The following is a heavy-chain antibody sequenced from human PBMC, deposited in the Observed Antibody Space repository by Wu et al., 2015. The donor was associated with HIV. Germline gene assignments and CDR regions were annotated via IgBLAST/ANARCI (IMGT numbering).Heavy chain of an antibody. CDR1: GYSFTGHY. D-gene: IGHD1-26*01. CDR2: INPXKTMH. CDR3: ARVANTGFILGSEIYYPWKRP. Sequence: QVQLVQSGAEVKKPGASVKVSCKASGYSFTGHYIHWVRQAPGQGLEWMGWINPXKTMHKXAEEISGQGGFTMTSDTSRTTAYMELRSLKHLKDTALYYCARVANTGFILGSEIYYPWKRPWGKGKPPVTVSS. J-gene: IGHJ6*04. V-gene: IGHV1-2*02.